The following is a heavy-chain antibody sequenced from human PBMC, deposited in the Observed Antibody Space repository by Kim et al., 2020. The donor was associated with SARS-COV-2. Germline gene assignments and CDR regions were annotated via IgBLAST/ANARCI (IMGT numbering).Heavy chain of an antibody. CDR1: GFTFTNFA. V-gene: IGHV3-21*01. CDR2: ITSNGRYS. J-gene: IGHJ4*02. Sequence: GGSLRLSCAASGFTFTNFAMNWVRQAPGKGLEYVSSITSNGRYSYYAESVRGRFTISKDDAKSSLFLQMNSLRGDDTAVYYCAREDDQVWIDYWGQGTL. CDR3: AREDDQVWIDY. D-gene: IGHD2-21*01.